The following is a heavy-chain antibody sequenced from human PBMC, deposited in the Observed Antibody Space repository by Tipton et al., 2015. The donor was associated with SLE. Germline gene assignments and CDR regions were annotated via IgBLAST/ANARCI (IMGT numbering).Heavy chain of an antibody. V-gene: IGHV4-4*07. J-gene: IGHJ3*02. D-gene: IGHD6-19*01. Sequence: TLSLTCTVSGGSISGYFWSWVRQPAGKGLEWVGRRYTSASTIYNPSLKSRVTLSSDTPKNQFSLRVSAVTAADTAVYYCARVNPGAGDAFDIWGQGTMVTVSS. CDR3: ARVNPGAGDAFDI. CDR1: GGSISGYF. CDR2: RYTSAST.